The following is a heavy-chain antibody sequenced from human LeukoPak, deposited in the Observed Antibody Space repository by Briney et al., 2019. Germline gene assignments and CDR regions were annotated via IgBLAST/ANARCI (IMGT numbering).Heavy chain of an antibody. CDR3: ARDGDIVATIPYFDY. D-gene: IGHD5-12*01. CDR2: INPSGGST. V-gene: IGHV1-46*01. J-gene: IGHJ4*02. CDR1: GYTFTSYY. Sequence: ASVTVSCKASGYTFTSYYMHWVRQAPGQGLEWMGIINPSGGSTSYAQKFQGRVTMTRDTSTSTVYMELSSLRSEDTAVYYCARDGDIVATIPYFDYWGQGTLVTVSS.